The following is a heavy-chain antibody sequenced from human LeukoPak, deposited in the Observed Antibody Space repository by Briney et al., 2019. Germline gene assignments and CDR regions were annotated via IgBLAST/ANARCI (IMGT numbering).Heavy chain of an antibody. CDR2: INHSGST. CDR3: AGIVVPAAIRDYFDY. D-gene: IGHD2-2*02. V-gene: IGHV4-34*01. CDR1: GGSFSGYY. J-gene: IGHJ4*02. Sequence: SETLSLTCAVYGGSFSGYYWSWIRQPPGKGLEWNGEINHSGSTNYNPSLKSRVTISVDTSKNQFSLKLSSVTAADTAVYYCAGIVVPAAIRDYFDYWGQGTLVTVSS.